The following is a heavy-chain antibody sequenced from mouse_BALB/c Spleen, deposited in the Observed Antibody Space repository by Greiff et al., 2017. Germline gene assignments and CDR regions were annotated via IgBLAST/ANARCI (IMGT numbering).Heavy chain of an antibody. V-gene: IGHV5-12-2*01. J-gene: IGHJ2*01. Sequence: EVQLVESGGGLVQPGGSLKLSCAASGFTFSSYTMSWVRQTPEKRLEWVAYISNGGGSTYYPDTVKGRFTISRDNAKNTLYLQMSSLKSEDTAMYYCARHAYYGNYYFDYWGQGTTLTVSS. CDR3: ARHAYYGNYYFDY. CDR2: ISNGGGST. CDR1: GFTFSSYT. D-gene: IGHD2-10*01.